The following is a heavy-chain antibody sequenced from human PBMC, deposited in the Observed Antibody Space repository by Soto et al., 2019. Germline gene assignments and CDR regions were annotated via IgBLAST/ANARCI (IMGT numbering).Heavy chain of an antibody. J-gene: IGHJ4*02. Sequence: EVQLVESGGGLVQPGGSLRLSCAACGFTFSIYSMNWVRQAPGKGLQWVSYISRSSSNIYYADSVKGRFTISRDNAKNSLYLQMNTLTDEDTAVYYCARARNWNYESGYFDYWGQGTLVTVSS. CDR3: ARARNWNYESGYFDY. V-gene: IGHV3-48*02. CDR1: GFTFSIYS. D-gene: IGHD1-7*01. CDR2: ISRSSSNI.